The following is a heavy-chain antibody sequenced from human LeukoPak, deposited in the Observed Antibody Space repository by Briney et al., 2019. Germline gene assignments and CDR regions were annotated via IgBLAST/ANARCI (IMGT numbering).Heavy chain of an antibody. D-gene: IGHD2-8*01. CDR1: GFTFSSYS. CDR3: AREEGLGYYTY. CDR2: ISSGSSYI. J-gene: IGHJ4*02. V-gene: IGHV3-21*01. Sequence: KSGGSLRLSCATSGFTFSSYSMNWVRQAPGKGLEWVSSISSGSSYIYYADSVKGRFSISRDNAKNSLYLQMNSLRAEDTAVYYCAREEGLGYYTYWGQGILVTVSS.